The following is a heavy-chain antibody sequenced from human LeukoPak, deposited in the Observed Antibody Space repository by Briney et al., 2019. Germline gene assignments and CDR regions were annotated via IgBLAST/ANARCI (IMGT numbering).Heavy chain of an antibody. J-gene: IGHJ3*02. Sequence: GGSLRLSCAASGFTFSSYSMNWVRQAPGKGLEWVSSITSSSRYIYYADSVKGRFTISRDNAKNSLYLQMNSLRAEDTAVYYCARGRDGYNLVDAFDIWGQGIMVTVSS. CDR1: GFTFSSYS. V-gene: IGHV3-21*01. CDR3: ARGRDGYNLVDAFDI. CDR2: ITSSSRYI. D-gene: IGHD5-24*01.